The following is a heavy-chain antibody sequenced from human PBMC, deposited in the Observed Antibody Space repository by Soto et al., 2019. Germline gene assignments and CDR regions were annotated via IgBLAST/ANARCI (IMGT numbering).Heavy chain of an antibody. CDR2: VDYTGST. J-gene: IGHJ5*02. CDR3: ARRTALYASESSRFDP. V-gene: IGHV4-39*01. Sequence: PSETLSLTCTVSGGSITGTTNYWGWIRQPPGKGLEWIGTVDYTGSTNYNPSLESRVTISVDTSKNQFSLNLRSVTAADTAVYYCARRTALYASESSRFDPWGQGALVTVSS. CDR1: GGSITGTTNY. D-gene: IGHD3-10*01.